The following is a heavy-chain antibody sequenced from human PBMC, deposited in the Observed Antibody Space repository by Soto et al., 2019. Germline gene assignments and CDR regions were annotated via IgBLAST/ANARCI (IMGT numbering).Heavy chain of an antibody. Sequence: QLQLQESGSGLVKPSQTLSLTCAVSGGSISSGGYSWSWIRQPPGKGLEWIGYIYHSGSTYYNPSLRSRVTISVDRSKNQFSLKLSSVTAADTAVYYCASLRSGWGIDYWGQGTLVTVSS. V-gene: IGHV4-30-2*01. CDR1: GGSISSGGYS. J-gene: IGHJ4*02. D-gene: IGHD6-19*01. CDR3: ASLRSGWGIDY. CDR2: IYHSGST.